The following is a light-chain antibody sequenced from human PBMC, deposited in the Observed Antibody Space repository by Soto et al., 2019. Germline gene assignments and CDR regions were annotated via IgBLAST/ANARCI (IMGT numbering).Light chain of an antibody. V-gene: IGLV2-14*01. CDR3: SSYTSSSIWV. CDR2: EVS. J-gene: IGLJ3*02. Sequence: QSALTQPASVSGSPGESITISCTGTSSDVGGYNYVSWYQQHPGKAPKLMIYEVSNRPSGVSNRFSGSKSGNTASLTISGLQAADEADYYCSSYTSSSIWVFGGGTQLTVL. CDR1: SSDVGGYNY.